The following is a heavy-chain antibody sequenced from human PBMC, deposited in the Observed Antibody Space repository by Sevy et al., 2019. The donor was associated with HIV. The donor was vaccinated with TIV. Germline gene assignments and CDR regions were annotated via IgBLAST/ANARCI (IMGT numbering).Heavy chain of an antibody. Sequence: GGSLRLSCEASGFTFTSYSMNWVRQAPGKGLEWVSSISSYSYISYADSVKGRFTVSRDNAKNSLYLQMSSLRAEDMAVYYCARDGGNYFDYWGRGTLVTVSS. J-gene: IGHJ4*02. CDR1: GFTFTSYS. D-gene: IGHD3-16*01. CDR2: ISSYSYI. V-gene: IGHV3-21*01. CDR3: ARDGGNYFDY.